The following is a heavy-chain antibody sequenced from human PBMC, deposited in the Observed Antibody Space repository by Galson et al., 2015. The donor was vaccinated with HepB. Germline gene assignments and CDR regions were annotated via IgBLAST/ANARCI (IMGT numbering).Heavy chain of an antibody. CDR2: INPSGGST. J-gene: IGHJ4*02. V-gene: IGHV1-46*01. CDR1: GYTFTSYY. D-gene: IGHD3-3*01. CDR3: ARDRNDFWSGYYTGGDFDY. Sequence: SVKVSCKASGYTFTSYYMHWVRQAPGQGLEWMGIINPSGGSTSYAQKFQGRVTMTRDTSTSTVYMELSSLRSDDTAVYYCARDRNDFWSGYYTGGDFDYWGQGTLVTVSS.